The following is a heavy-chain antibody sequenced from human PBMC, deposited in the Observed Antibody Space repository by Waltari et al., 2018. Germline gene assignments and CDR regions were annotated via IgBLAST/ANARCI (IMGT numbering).Heavy chain of an antibody. V-gene: IGHV4-38-2*02. Sequence: QVQLQESGPGLVKPSETLFLTCTVSGSPITSGYYWVWIRQPPGKALEWLANVYYSGSTYYNPSLKSRLTISIDTSRNQFSLKLRSVTAADTAVYYCANDGECTGGRCYSLGRFDPWGQGTLVTVSS. CDR2: VYYSGST. CDR3: ANDGECTGGRCYSLGRFDP. CDR1: GSPITSGYY. D-gene: IGHD2-15*01. J-gene: IGHJ5*02.